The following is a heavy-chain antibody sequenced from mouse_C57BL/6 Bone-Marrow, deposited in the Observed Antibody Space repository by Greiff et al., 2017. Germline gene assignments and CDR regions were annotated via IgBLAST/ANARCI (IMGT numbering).Heavy chain of an antibody. CDR2: IYPRSGNT. Sequence: QVQLKESGAELARPGASVKLSCKASGYTFTSYGISWVKQRTGQGLEWIGEIYPRSGNTYYNEKFKGKATLTADKSSSTAYMELRSLTSEDSAVYFCARSFITTVVAPYYAMDYSGHGTSVTVSP. D-gene: IGHD1-1*01. CDR3: ARSFITTVVAPYYAMDY. V-gene: IGHV1-81*01. CDR1: GYTFTSYG. J-gene: IGHJ4*01.